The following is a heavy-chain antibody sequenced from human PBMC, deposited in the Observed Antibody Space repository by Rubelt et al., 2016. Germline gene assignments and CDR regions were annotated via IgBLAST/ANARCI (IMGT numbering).Heavy chain of an antibody. D-gene: IGHD4-23*01. CDR1: GGSISSGNYY. CDR3: ARDVRWSWHFDL. CDR2: IYYGGST. J-gene: IGHJ2*01. Sequence: QLQLQESGPGLVKPSETLSLTCTVSGGSISSGNYYWGWIRQPPGKGLEWIGSIYYGGSTSYNPSLKSRVHISVDTSKNQFSLKLNSVTAADTAVYYCARDVRWSWHFDLWGRGTLVTVSS. V-gene: IGHV4-39*02.